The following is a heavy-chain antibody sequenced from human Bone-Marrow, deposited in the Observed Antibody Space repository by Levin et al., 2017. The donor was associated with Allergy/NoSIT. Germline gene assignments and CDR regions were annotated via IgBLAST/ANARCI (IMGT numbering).Heavy chain of an antibody. CDR3: ARDPQWELPYYYYGMDG. D-gene: IGHD1-26*01. J-gene: IGHJ6*02. CDR2: ISYDGSNK. CDR1: GFTFSSYA. V-gene: IGHV3-30*04. Sequence: GGSLRLSCAASGFTFSSYAMHWVRQAPGKGLEWVAVISYDGSNKYYADSVKGRFTISRDNSKNTLYLQMNSLRAEDTAVYYCARDPQWELPYYYYGMDGWGQGTTVTVSS.